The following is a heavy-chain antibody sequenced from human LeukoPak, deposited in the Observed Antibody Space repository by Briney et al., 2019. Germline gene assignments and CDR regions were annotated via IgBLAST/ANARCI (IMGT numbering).Heavy chain of an antibody. V-gene: IGHV3-7*03. D-gene: IGHD5-24*01. J-gene: IGHJ5*02. CDR3: ARNGRRDAYNSWFDP. CDR1: GFTFSSFW. Sequence: GGSLRLSCAAPGFTFSSFWMSWVRQAPGKGLEWVASIKKDGSEKEYADSVKGRLTISRDNAKNSLYLQMNSLRAEDTALYYCARNGRRDAYNSWFDPWGQGTLVTVSS. CDR2: IKKDGSEK.